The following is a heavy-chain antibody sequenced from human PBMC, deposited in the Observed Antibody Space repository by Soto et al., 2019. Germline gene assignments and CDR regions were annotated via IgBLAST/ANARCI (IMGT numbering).Heavy chain of an antibody. CDR3: ARAERFLESYNWHDP. Sequence: EGSLRLSCAASGITFSSYSMNWVRQAPGMGLEWVSSISSSSSYIYYADSVKGRFTISRDNAKNSLYLQMNSLRAEDTAVYYCARAERFLESYNWHDPWGLCTRVTIFS. CDR2: ISSSSSYI. V-gene: IGHV3-21*01. J-gene: IGHJ5*02. CDR1: GITFSSYS. D-gene: IGHD3-3*01.